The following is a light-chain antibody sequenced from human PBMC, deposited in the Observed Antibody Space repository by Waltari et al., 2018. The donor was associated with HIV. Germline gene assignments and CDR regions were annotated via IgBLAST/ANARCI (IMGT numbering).Light chain of an antibody. Sequence: QLVLTQSPSASASLGASVKVTCTLSSVHSNYAIAWHQQQPEKAPRYLMKLNSDGSHSKGGGIPDRFSGSSSGAERYLTISSLQSEDEADYYCQTWGTGIWVFGGGTKLTVL. CDR2: LNSDGSH. V-gene: IGLV4-69*01. CDR1: SVHSNYA. CDR3: QTWGTGIWV. J-gene: IGLJ3*02.